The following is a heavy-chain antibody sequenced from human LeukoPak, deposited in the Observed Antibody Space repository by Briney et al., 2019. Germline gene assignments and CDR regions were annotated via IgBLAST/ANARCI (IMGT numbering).Heavy chain of an antibody. V-gene: IGHV4-59*12. CDR3: AGEELALGFDY. Sequence: PSETLSLTCTVFGGSFSSYYWGWIRQPPGKGLEWIGYIYHSGSTYYNPSLKSRVTISVDRSKNQFSLKLSSVTAADTAVYYCAGEELALGFDYGARGTRFTVS. D-gene: IGHD1-7*01. CDR1: GGSFSSYY. CDR2: IYHSGST. J-gene: IGHJ4*02.